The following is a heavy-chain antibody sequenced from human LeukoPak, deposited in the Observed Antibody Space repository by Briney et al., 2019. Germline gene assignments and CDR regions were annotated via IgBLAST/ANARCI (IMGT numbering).Heavy chain of an antibody. CDR1: GFTFSTYA. D-gene: IGHD5-18*01. J-gene: IGHJ4*02. CDR2: ISGSGDST. Sequence: GGSLRLSCAASGFTFSTYAMNWVRQAPGKGLEWVSVISGSGDSTYYTDSVKGRFTISRDNSKNTLYLQVNSLRAEDTAVYYCAKGNGYSYGRYYFDYWGQGTLVTVSS. V-gene: IGHV3-23*01. CDR3: AKGNGYSYGRYYFDY.